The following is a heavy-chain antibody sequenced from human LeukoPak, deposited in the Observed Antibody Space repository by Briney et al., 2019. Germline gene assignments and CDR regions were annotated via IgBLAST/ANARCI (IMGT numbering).Heavy chain of an antibody. CDR1: GFTFSNYA. D-gene: IGHD3-22*01. CDR2: ISGSGGST. J-gene: IGHJ2*01. Sequence: GGSLRFSCAASGFTFSNYAMSWVRQAPGKGLEWVSGISGSGGSTYYADSVRGRLTISRDNSKNTLYLRMDSLRAEDTAVYYCAKVGIRISLIVVVFTTADDWYFDLWGRGTLVTVSS. CDR3: AKVGIRISLIVVVFTTADDWYFDL. V-gene: IGHV3-23*01.